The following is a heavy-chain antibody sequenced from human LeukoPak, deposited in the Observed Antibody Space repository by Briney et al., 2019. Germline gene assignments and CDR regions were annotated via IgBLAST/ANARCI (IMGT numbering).Heavy chain of an antibody. D-gene: IGHD6-19*01. CDR3: AKDARRTSGWYFFDY. V-gene: IGHV3-74*01. CDR1: GFTFSNYW. CDR2: INSDGSTT. Sequence: GGSLRLSCAVSGFTFSNYWMHWVRQAPGKGLVWVSRINSDGSTTNYADSVKGRFTISRDNAKNTLFLQMNSLRAEDTAVYYCAKDARRTSGWYFFDYWGQGTLVTVSS. J-gene: IGHJ4*02.